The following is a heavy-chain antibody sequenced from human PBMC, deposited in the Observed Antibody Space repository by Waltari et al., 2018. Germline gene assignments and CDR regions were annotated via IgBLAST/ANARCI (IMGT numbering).Heavy chain of an antibody. CDR3: ARTVTSYSYYYYYGMDV. CDR2: INHSGST. D-gene: IGHD4-17*01. CDR1: GGSFSGYY. J-gene: IGHJ6*02. Sequence: QVQLQQWGAGLLKPSETLSLTCAVYGGSFSGYYWSWIRQPPGKGLEWIGEINHSGSTNYNPCLKSRVTISVDTSKTQVSLKLSSVTAADTAVYYCARTVTSYSYYYYYGMDVWGQGTTVTVSS. V-gene: IGHV4-34*01.